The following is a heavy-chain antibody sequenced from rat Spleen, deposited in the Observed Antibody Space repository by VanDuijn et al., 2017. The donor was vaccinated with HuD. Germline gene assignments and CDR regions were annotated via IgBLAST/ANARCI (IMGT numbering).Heavy chain of an antibody. CDR2: IHYEGTNT. CDR3: AKDMGYTTDYCFDY. D-gene: IGHD1-6*01. Sequence: EVQLVESGGGLVQPGRSLKLSCAASGFTFSNYGMHWIRQAPTKGLEWVASIHYEGTNTYYGDSVKGRFTLSRDNAKSTLYLQMNSLRSEDTATYYCAKDMGYTTDYCFDYWGQGVMVTVSS. V-gene: IGHV5-19*01. J-gene: IGHJ2*01. CDR1: GFTFSNYG.